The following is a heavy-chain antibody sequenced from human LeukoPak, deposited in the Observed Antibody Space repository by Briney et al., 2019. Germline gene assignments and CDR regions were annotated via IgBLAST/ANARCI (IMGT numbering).Heavy chain of an antibody. CDR2: ISYDGSNK. J-gene: IGHJ4*02. D-gene: IGHD5-18*01. V-gene: IGHV3-30*04. CDR1: GFTFSSYA. CDR3: VHSYGFSYFDY. Sequence: KPGGSLRLSCAASGFTFSSYAMHWVRQAPGKGLEWVAVISYDGSNKYYADSVKGRFTIYRDNSKNTLYLQMNSLRAEDTAVYYCVHSYGFSYFDYWGQGTLVTVSS.